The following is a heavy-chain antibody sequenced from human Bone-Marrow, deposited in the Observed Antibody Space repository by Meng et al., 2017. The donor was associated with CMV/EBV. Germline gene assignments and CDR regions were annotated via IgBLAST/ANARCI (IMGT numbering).Heavy chain of an antibody. CDR2: ISPYKGFT. J-gene: IGHJ4*02. Sequence: ASVKVSCKASGYTFPNYGISWVRQAPGQGLEWMGWISPYKGFTNYAQKFQGRVTMTTDTSTSTAYMELRSLRSDDTAVYYCARVYYYDSSGLYYWGQGTLVTVSS. D-gene: IGHD3-22*01. V-gene: IGHV1-18*01. CDR1: GYTFPNYG. CDR3: ARVYYYDSSGLYY.